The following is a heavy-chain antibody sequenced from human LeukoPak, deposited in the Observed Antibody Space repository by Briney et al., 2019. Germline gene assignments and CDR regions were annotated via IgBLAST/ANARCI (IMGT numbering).Heavy chain of an antibody. CDR2: INHSGST. D-gene: IGHD4-23*01. V-gene: IGHV4-34*01. Sequence: SETLSLTCAVYGGSFSGYYWSWIRQPPGKGLEWIGEINHSGSTNYNPSLKSRVTISVDTSKNQFSLKLSSVTAADTAMYYCARGPMTTVVPFDYWGQGTLVTVSS. J-gene: IGHJ4*02. CDR3: ARGPMTTVVPFDY. CDR1: GGSFSGYY.